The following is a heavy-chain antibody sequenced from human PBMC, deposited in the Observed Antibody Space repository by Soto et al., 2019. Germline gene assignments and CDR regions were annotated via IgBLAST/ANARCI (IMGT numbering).Heavy chain of an antibody. CDR2: IIPIFGTA. J-gene: IGHJ4*02. D-gene: IGHD3-22*01. CDR1: GGTFSSYA. Sequence: KVSCKASGGTFSSYAISWVRQAPGQGLEWMGGIIPIFGTANYAQKFQGRVTITADKSTSTAYMELSSLRSEDTAVYYCARRYSSGYHYYFDYWGRGTLVTVSS. CDR3: ARRYSSGYHYYFDY. V-gene: IGHV1-69*06.